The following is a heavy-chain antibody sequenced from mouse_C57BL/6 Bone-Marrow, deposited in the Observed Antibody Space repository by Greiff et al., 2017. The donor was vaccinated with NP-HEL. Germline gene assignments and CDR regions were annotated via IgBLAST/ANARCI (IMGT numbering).Heavy chain of an antibody. CDR3: AREGFITTPLRYFDV. V-gene: IGHV5-4*01. CDR2: ISDGGSYT. J-gene: IGHJ1*03. D-gene: IGHD1-1*01. CDR1: GFTFSSYA. Sequence: EVQLVESGGGLVKPGGSLKLSCAASGFTFSSYAMSWVRQTPEKRLEWVATISDGGSYTYYPDNVKGRFTISRDNAKNNLYLQMSHLKSDDTAMYYCAREGFITTPLRYFDVWGTGTTVTVSS.